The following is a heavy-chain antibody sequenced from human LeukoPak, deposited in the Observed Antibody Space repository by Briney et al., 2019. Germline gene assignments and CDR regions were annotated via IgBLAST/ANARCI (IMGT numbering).Heavy chain of an antibody. Sequence: GGSLRLSCAASGFTFSSYGMTWVRQAPGKGLEWVSYISSSSSTIYYADSVKGRFTISRDNSKNTLYLQMNSLRAEDTAVYYCAKTYSSSRAHYYYYYYMDVWGKGTTVTISS. CDR3: AKTYSSSRAHYYYYYYMDV. J-gene: IGHJ6*03. CDR1: GFTFSSYG. CDR2: ISSSSSTI. D-gene: IGHD6-13*01. V-gene: IGHV3-48*01.